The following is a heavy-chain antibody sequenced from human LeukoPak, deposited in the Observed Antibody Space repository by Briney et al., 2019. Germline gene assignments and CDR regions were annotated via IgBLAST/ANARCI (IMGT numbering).Heavy chain of an antibody. CDR2: IWYDGSNK. V-gene: IGHV3-33*06. CDR1: GFTFSSYG. J-gene: IGHJ4*02. CDR3: ANEILGVYYDSSGYYFDY. Sequence: GGSLRLSCAASGFTFSSYGMHWVHQAPGKGLEWVAVIWYDGSNKYYADSVKGRFTISRDNSKNTLYLQMNSLRAEDTAVYYCANEILGVYYDSSGYYFDYWGQGTLVTVSS. D-gene: IGHD3-22*01.